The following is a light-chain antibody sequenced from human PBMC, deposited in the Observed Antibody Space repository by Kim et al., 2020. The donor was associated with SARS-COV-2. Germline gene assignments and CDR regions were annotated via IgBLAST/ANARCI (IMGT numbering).Light chain of an antibody. CDR3: SSYTSSFTLV. CDR2: DVS. J-gene: IGLJ2*01. Sequence: QSALTQPASVSGSPGQSITISCTGTSSVVGGYKYVSWYQQHPGKAPKLMIYDVSNRPSGVSNRFSGSKSGNTASLTISGLQAEDEADYYCSSYTSSFTLVFGGGTKLTVL. CDR1: SSVVGGYKY. V-gene: IGLV2-14*03.